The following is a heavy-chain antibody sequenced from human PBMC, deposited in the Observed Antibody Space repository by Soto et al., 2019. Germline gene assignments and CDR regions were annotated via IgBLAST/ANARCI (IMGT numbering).Heavy chain of an antibody. J-gene: IGHJ4*02. CDR2: IKSKTDGGTT. CDR3: TTDHSPGYCSGGSCRPDDY. V-gene: IGHV3-15*07. Sequence: GGSLRLSCAASGFTFSNAWMNWVRQAPGKGLEWVGRIKSKTDGGTTDYAAPVKGRFTISRDDSKNTLYLQMNSLKTEDTAVYYCTTDHSPGYCSGGSCRPDDYWGQGTLVTVSS. D-gene: IGHD2-15*01. CDR1: GFTFSNAW.